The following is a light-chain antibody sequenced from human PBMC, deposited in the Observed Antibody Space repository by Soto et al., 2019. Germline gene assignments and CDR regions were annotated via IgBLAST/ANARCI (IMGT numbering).Light chain of an antibody. J-gene: IGKJ1*01. CDR3: QQYNTWLWT. CDR1: QNVNAN. CDR2: GAS. Sequence: EVVMTQSPATLSVSPGERATLSCRASQNVNANLAWYQQKPGQAPRLLIHGASTRATGIPARFSGSGFGTAFILTISSLQSEDFAVYYCQQYNTWLWTFGQGTKV. V-gene: IGKV3-15*01.